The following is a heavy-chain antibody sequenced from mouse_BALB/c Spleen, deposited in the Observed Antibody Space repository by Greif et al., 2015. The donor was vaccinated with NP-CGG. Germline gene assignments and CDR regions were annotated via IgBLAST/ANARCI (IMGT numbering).Heavy chain of an antibody. CDR3: ARDEIYYDYGAMDY. V-gene: IGHV7-3*02. CDR2: IRNKANGYTT. J-gene: IGHJ4*01. D-gene: IGHD2-4*01. CDR1: GFTFTDYY. Sequence: EVNLVESGGGLVQPGGSLRLSCATSGFTFTDYYMSWVRQPPGKALEWLGFIRNKANGYTTEYSASVKGRFTISRDNSQSILYLQMNTLRAEDSATYYCARDEIYYDYGAMDYWGQGTSVTVSS.